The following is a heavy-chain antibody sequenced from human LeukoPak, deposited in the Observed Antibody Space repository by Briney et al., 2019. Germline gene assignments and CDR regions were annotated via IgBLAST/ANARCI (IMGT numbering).Heavy chain of an antibody. Sequence: GESLKISCKGSGYSFTSYWIGWVRQVPGKGLEWMGIIYPGDSDTRYSPSFQGQVTISADKSISTAYLQWSSLEASDSAMYYCATNTMFRGIHAFDIWGQGTMVTVSS. CDR1: GYSFTSYW. CDR2: IYPGDSDT. V-gene: IGHV5-51*01. CDR3: ATNTMFRGIHAFDI. D-gene: IGHD3-10*01. J-gene: IGHJ3*02.